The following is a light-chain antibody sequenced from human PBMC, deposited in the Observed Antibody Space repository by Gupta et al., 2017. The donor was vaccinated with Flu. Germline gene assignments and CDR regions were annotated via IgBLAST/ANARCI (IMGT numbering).Light chain of an antibody. CDR2: EVS. CDR3: GSYTSNSTRHWV. J-gene: IGLJ3*02. CDR1: SSDVGGYNY. V-gene: IGLV2-14*01. Sequence: QSALPSSVSVSRSPGSSFTISCTGTSSDVGGYNYVSWYQQHPCKAPKLMIYEVSNRHSGVSNLFSSSKSGNTATVTISGLRAEDEADYYCGSYTSNSTRHWVFGGGTKLTVL.